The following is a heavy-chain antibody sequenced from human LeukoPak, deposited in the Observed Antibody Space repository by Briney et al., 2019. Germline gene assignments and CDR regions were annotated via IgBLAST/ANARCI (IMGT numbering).Heavy chain of an antibody. Sequence: SETLSLTCTVSGGSISSYYWSWIRQPPGKGLEWVGYIYYSGGTNYNPSLKSRVTISVDTSKNQFSLKLSSVTAADTAVYYCARDADSSGWYDYWGQGTLVAVAS. CDR2: IYYSGGT. V-gene: IGHV4-59*01. J-gene: IGHJ4*02. CDR1: GGSISSYY. D-gene: IGHD6-19*01. CDR3: ARDADSSGWYDY.